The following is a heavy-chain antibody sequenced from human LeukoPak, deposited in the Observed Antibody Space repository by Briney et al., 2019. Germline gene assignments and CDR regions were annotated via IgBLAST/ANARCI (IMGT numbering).Heavy chain of an antibody. Sequence: SETLSLTCTVSGGSISSSSYYWGWVRQPPGKGLEWIGSIHYPGSTYSNPSLKSRVTLSEDTPKNQFSLKLSSVTAADTAVYYCARQSYGSGTDNYYMDVWGKGTTVTVSS. CDR1: GGSISSSSYY. CDR3: ARQSYGSGTDNYYMDV. CDR2: IHYPGST. J-gene: IGHJ6*03. V-gene: IGHV4-39*01. D-gene: IGHD3-10*01.